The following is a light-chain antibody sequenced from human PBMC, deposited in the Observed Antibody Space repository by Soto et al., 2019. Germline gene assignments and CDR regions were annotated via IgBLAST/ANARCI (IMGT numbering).Light chain of an antibody. J-gene: IGKJ1*01. V-gene: IGKV3-20*01. Sequence: IVMTQSPGTLSLSPGERATLSCRASQSVSSSYLAWYQQKPGQAPRLLIYAASTRATGIPDRFSGSGSGTDFTLTISILEPEDFAVYYCQQYGSSPKTFGQGTKVDI. CDR1: QSVSSSY. CDR2: AAS. CDR3: QQYGSSPKT.